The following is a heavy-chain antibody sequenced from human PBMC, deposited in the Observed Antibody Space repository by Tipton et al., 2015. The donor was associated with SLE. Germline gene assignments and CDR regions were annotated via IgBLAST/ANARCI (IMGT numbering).Heavy chain of an antibody. D-gene: IGHD5-12*01. CDR1: GYSISSGYY. J-gene: IGHJ6*02. CDR2: INHSGST. Sequence: TLSLTCSVTGYSISSGYYWSWIRQPPGKGLEWIGEINHSGSTNYNPSLKSRVTISVDTSKNQFSLKLSSVTAADTAVYYCARAFGYDYYYYYGMDVWGQGTTVTVSS. CDR3: ARAFGYDYYYYYGMDV. V-gene: IGHV4-38-2*02.